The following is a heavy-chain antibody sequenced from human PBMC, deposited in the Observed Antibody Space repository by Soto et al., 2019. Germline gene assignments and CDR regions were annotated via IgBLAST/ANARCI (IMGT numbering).Heavy chain of an antibody. J-gene: IGHJ5*02. CDR1: GFTFSDYY. CDR2: ISSSGSTI. CDR3: ARDHNYDILTGYYTRYNWFDP. V-gene: IGHV3-11*01. D-gene: IGHD3-9*01. Sequence: PGGSLRLSCAASGFTFSDYYMSWIRQAPGKGLEWASYISSSGSTIYYADSVKGRFTISRDNAKNSLYLQMNSLRAEDTAVYYCARDHNYDILTGYYTRYNWFDPWGQGTLVTVS.